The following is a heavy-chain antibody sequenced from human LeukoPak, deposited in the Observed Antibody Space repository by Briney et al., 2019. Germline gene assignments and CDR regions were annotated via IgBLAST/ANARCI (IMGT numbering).Heavy chain of an antibody. J-gene: IGHJ4*02. D-gene: IGHD6-19*01. Sequence: SETLSLTCAVYGGSFSGYYWSWIRQPPGKGLEWIGEINHSGSTNYNPSLKSRVTISVDTSKNQFSLKLSSVTAADTAVYYCAGIAVAVLASPYFFDYWGQGTLVTVSS. CDR2: INHSGST. V-gene: IGHV4-34*01. CDR3: AGIAVAVLASPYFFDY. CDR1: GGSFSGYY.